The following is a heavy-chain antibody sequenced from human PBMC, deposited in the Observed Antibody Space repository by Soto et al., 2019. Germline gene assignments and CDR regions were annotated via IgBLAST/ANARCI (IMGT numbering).Heavy chain of an antibody. J-gene: IGHJ6*02. Sequence: QVQLQESGPGLVKPSQTLSLTCTVSGDSISSGGTYWSWVRQPPGKGLEWVGYIYYNGNTYYNPSLKSRVAMALDPSKNQFSLRLSSVTAADTATFYCARWPSPRGYYYGMDVWGQGTTVTVSS. V-gene: IGHV4-31*03. D-gene: IGHD6-6*01. CDR2: IYYNGNT. CDR3: ARWPSPRGYYYGMDV. CDR1: GDSISSGGTY.